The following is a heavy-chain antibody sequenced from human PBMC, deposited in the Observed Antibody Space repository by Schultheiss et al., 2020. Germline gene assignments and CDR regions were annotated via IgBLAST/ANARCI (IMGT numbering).Heavy chain of an antibody. CDR2: ISGSGGST. CDR3: ARENYDASGSP. D-gene: IGHD3-22*01. J-gene: IGHJ5*02. CDR1: GFIFSNFA. Sequence: GGSLRLSCAASGFIFSNFAMSWVRQTPGKGLEWVSAISGSGGSTYYADSVKGRFTISRDNSKNTLYLQMNSLRDEDTAVYYCARENYDASGSPWGQGTLVTVSS. V-gene: IGHV3-23*01.